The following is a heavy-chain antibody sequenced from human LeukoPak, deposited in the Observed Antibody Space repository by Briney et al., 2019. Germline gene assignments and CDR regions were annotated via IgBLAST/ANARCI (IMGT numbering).Heavy chain of an antibody. CDR1: GFPFSNYW. CDR3: ARINLDGDYGDYRPFDY. CDR2: IKRDGSET. Sequence: GGSLRLSCAASGFPFSNYWMSWVRQAPGKGLEWVANIKRDGSETYYVDSVKGRLSISRDNAKNSLYLQMNSLRAEDTAVYYCARINLDGDYGDYRPFDYWGHGTLVTVSS. J-gene: IGHJ4*01. D-gene: IGHD4-17*01. V-gene: IGHV3-7*01.